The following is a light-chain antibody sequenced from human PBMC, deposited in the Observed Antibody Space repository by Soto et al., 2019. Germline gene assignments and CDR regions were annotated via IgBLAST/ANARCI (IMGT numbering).Light chain of an antibody. CDR2: DAS. J-gene: IGKJ4*01. Sequence: EILLTQSPATLSLSLGDRFTLSCRASQSVSRYLAWYQQEPGQAPRLLIYDASNRAAGIPARFSGSGSGTDFTLTISSLEHEDFAVYYCQQRSNWPQVTFGGGTKVDIK. CDR1: QSVSRY. CDR3: QQRSNWPQVT. V-gene: IGKV3-11*01.